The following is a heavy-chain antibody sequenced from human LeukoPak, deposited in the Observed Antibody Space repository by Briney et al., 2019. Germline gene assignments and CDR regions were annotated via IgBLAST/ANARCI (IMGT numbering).Heavy chain of an antibody. CDR3: ARDRGAYCGGDCYLGFDY. D-gene: IGHD2-21*02. Sequence: GGSLRLSCAASGFTFSIYTMNWVRQAPVKGLEWVSSIAGSRVYISYAGSVKGRFTISRDNAKKSLYLQMTSLTAEDTAVYYCARDRGAYCGGDCYLGFDYWGRGTLVTVSS. CDR2: IAGSRVYI. V-gene: IGHV3-21*01. CDR1: GFTFSIYT. J-gene: IGHJ4*01.